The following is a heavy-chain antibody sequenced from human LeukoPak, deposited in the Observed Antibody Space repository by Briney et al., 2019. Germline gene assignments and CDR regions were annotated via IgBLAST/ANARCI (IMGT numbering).Heavy chain of an antibody. CDR1: GFXFSSYA. V-gene: IGHV3-30-3*01. Sequence: PGGSLKLSCAASGFXFSSYAMHWVRQAPGKGLEWVAVITYDGSNKYYADSVKGRFTISRDNSKNTLYLQMNSLRAEDTAVYYCARVGCSGGSCPDYWGQGTLVTVSS. CDR3: ARVGCSGGSCPDY. CDR2: ITYDGSNK. D-gene: IGHD2-15*01. J-gene: IGHJ4*02.